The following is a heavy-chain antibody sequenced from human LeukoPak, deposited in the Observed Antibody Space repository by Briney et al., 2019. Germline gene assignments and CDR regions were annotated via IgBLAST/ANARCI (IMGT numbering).Heavy chain of an antibody. CDR1: GFTFSDYY. Sequence: QSGGSLRLSCAASGFTFSDYYMSWVRQAPGKGLEWVANIKKDGSEKYYVDSVKGRFTISRDNAKKSLYLQMNSLRAEDTAVYYCARHLSGVTGYTYGRGIDYWGQGTLVTVSS. J-gene: IGHJ4*02. CDR2: IKKDGSEK. D-gene: IGHD5-18*01. V-gene: IGHV3-7*01. CDR3: ARHLSGVTGYTYGRGIDY.